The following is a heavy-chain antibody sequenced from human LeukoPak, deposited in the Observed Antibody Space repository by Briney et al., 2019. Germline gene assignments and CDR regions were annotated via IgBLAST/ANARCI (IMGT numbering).Heavy chain of an antibody. CDR3: ARAYGSGSYPAFDI. Sequence: ASVKVSCKASGGTFSSYTISWVRQAPGQGLEWMGRIIPILGIANYAQKFQGRVTIAADKSTSTAYMELSSLRAEDTDVYYCARAYGSGSYPAFDIWGQGTMVTVSS. CDR1: GGTFSSYT. CDR2: IIPILGIA. J-gene: IGHJ3*02. D-gene: IGHD3-10*01. V-gene: IGHV1-69*02.